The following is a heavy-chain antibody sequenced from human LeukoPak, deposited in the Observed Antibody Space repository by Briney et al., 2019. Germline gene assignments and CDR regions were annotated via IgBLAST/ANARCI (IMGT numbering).Heavy chain of an antibody. CDR1: GFTVSSNY. CDR3: AKRRGSSWYQDIEY. J-gene: IGHJ4*02. D-gene: IGHD6-13*01. CDR2: IYSGGST. V-gene: IGHV3-53*01. Sequence: GGSLRLSCAASGFTVSSNYMSWVRQAPGKGLEWVSVIYSGGSTYYADSVKGRFTISRDNSKNTPYLQMNSLRAEDTALYYCAKRRGSSWYQDIEYWGQGTLVTVSS.